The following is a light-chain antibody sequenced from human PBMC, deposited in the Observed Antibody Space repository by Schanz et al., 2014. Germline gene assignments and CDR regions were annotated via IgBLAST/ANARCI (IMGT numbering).Light chain of an antibody. CDR2: DVH. CDR1: SSDIGTYNH. Sequence: QSALTQPASVSGSPGQSISISCTGTSSDIGTYNHVSWYQHHPGEAPKLMIFDVHNRPSGISNRFSGSKTGNTASLTISGLQPEDEADYYCSSYTVSSPLVFGTATKLTVL. CDR3: SSYTVSSPLV. V-gene: IGLV2-14*03. J-gene: IGLJ1*01.